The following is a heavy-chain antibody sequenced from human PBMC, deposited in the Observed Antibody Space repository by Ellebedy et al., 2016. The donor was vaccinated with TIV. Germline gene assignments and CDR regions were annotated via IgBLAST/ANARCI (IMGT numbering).Heavy chain of an antibody. CDR1: GFTFSNYW. J-gene: IGHJ4*02. D-gene: IGHD5-12*01. CDR3: ARSWLPDY. CDR2: INSDGSNT. V-gene: IGHV3-74*01. Sequence: GESLKISCAASGFTFSNYWMSWVRQGPGKGLVWVSRINSDGSNTRYADSVKGRFTISRDNAKNTLYLQMNSLSAEDTAVYYCARSWLPDYWGQGTLVTVSS.